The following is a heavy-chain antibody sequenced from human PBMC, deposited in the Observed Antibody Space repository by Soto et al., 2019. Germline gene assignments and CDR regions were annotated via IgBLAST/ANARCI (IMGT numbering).Heavy chain of an antibody. D-gene: IGHD3-9*01. CDR3: AADNYDILTGYYTYYFDY. CDR2: IIPIFGTA. CDR1: GGTFSSYA. J-gene: IGHJ4*02. Sequence: QVQLVQSGAEVKKPGSSVKVSCKASGGTFSSYAISWVRQAPGQGLEWMGGIIPIFGTANYAQKFQGRVTITADESTSTAYMELSSLRSEDTAVYYCAADNYDILTGYYTYYFDYWGQGTLVTVSS. V-gene: IGHV1-69*01.